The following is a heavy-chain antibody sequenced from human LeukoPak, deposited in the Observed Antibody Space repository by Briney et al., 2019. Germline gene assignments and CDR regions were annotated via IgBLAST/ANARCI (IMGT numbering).Heavy chain of an antibody. CDR2: IRYDGSNK. Sequence: GGSLRLSCAASGFTFSTYGMHWVRQAPGKGLEWVAFIRYDGSNKYYADSVKGRFTISRDNSKNTLYLQMNSLRTEDTAVYYCAKRALNSGTVDYWGQGTLVTVSS. D-gene: IGHD5-12*01. J-gene: IGHJ4*02. CDR1: GFTFSTYG. V-gene: IGHV3-30*02. CDR3: AKRALNSGTVDY.